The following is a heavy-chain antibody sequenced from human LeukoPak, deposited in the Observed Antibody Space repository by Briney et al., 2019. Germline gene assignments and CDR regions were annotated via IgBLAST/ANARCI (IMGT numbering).Heavy chain of an antibody. CDR3: AKRGDSAGYSYDS. CDR2: IGSSGSPT. D-gene: IGHD3-10*01. J-gene: IGHJ4*02. CDR1: GFTFSNCA. V-gene: IGHV3-23*01. Sequence: GGSLRLSCAAAGFTFSNCAMSWVRQAPGKGLEWVPTIGSSGSPTYYADSVKGRFTISRDNSMNTLYLQINGLRVEDTAVYYCAKRGDSAGYSYDSWGQGTLVTVSS.